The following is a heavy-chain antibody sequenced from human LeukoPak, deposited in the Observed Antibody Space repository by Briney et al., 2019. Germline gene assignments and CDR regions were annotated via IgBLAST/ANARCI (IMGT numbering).Heavy chain of an antibody. CDR3: ARDSVPLGAFDI. CDR1: GGSVSSGSYY. V-gene: IGHV4-61*01. J-gene: IGHJ3*02. CDR2: IYYSGST. Sequence: SETLSLTCTVSGGSVSSGSYYWSWIRQPPGKGLEWIGYIYYSGSTNYNPSLKSRVTISVDTSKNQFSLKLSSVTAADTAVYYCARDSVPLGAFDIWGQGTMVTVSS.